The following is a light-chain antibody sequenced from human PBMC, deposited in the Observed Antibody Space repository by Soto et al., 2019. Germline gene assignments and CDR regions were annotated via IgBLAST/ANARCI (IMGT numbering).Light chain of an antibody. CDR1: RGHSNYA. V-gene: IGLV4-69*01. Sequence: QLVLTQSPSASASLGASVKLTFTLSRGHSNYAIAWHQQQSEKGPRYLMKLISDGGHSKGDGIPDRFSGSSSRAERYLTLPRLQSEDDADCYCQPWHSGIVVFGGGTKLTVL. CDR2: LISDGGH. J-gene: IGLJ2*01. CDR3: QPWHSGIVV.